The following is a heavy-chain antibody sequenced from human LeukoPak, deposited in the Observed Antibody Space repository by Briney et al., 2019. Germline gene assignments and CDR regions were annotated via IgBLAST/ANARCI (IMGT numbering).Heavy chain of an antibody. Sequence: ASVEVSWKASGYTFTSYGISWVRQAPGQGLEWMGWISAYNGNTNYAQKLQGRVTMTTDTSTSTAYMELRSLRSDDTAVYYCARDLDGYKPDYWGQGTLVTVSS. V-gene: IGHV1-18*01. D-gene: IGHD5-24*01. CDR1: GYTFTSYG. J-gene: IGHJ4*02. CDR3: ARDLDGYKPDY. CDR2: ISAYNGNT.